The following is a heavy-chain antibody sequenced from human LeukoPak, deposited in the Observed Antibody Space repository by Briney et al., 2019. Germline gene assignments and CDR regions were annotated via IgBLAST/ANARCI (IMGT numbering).Heavy chain of an antibody. D-gene: IGHD6-19*01. V-gene: IGHV3-74*01. CDR3: ARDMWLGYNWFDP. CDR2: INSDGSST. Sequence: GGSLRLSCAASGFTFDDYGMSWVRQAPGKGLVWVSRINSDGSSTSYADSVKGRFTISRDNAKNTLYLQMNSLRAEDTAVYYCARDMWLGYNWFDPWGQGTLVTVSS. J-gene: IGHJ5*02. CDR1: GFTFDDYG.